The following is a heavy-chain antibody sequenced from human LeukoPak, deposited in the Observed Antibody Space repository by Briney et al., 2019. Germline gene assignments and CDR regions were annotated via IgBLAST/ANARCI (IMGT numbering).Heavy chain of an antibody. V-gene: IGHV3-23*01. CDR2: ITGSGGST. Sequence: GGSLRLSCAASGFTFSNAWMSWVRQAPGKGLEWVSGITGSGGSTYYAGSVKGRFTISRDNSKNTLYLQVNSLRAEDTAVYYCAKDDGLIMFSSWGQGTLVTVSS. CDR1: GFTFSNAW. CDR3: AKDDGLIMFSS. J-gene: IGHJ5*02. D-gene: IGHD3-16*01.